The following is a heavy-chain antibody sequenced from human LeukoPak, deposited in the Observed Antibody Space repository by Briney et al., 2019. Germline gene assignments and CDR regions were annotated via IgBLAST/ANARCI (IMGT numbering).Heavy chain of an antibody. CDR3: ARSHGQGNYYYYYYGMDV. CDR1: GFTFSSYG. J-gene: IGHJ6*02. V-gene: IGHV3-33*01. Sequence: PGGSLRLSCAASGFTFSSYGMHWVRQAPGKGLEWVAVIWYDGSNKYYADSVKGRFTISRDNSKNTLYLQMNSLRAEDTAVYYCARSHGQGNYYYYYYGMDVWGQGATVTVSS. D-gene: IGHD3-10*01. CDR2: IWYDGSNK.